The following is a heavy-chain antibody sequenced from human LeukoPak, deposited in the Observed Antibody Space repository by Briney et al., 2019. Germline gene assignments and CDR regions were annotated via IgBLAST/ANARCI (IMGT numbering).Heavy chain of an antibody. CDR2: IYDTGIT. CDR3: ARDYSKGGGFDF. D-gene: IGHD4-11*01. CDR1: GASVSRYY. Sequence: SETLSLTCSVSGASVSRYYWTWIRQSPGKGLEWIGYIYDTGITTYNPSLKSRLTLSIDTSNNQFSLRLSSVTAADTAVYYCARDYSKGGGFDFWGQGTLVTVSS. V-gene: IGHV4-59*02. J-gene: IGHJ4*02.